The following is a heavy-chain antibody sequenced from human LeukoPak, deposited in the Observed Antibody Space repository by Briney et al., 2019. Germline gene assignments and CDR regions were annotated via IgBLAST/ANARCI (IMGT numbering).Heavy chain of an antibody. D-gene: IGHD6-13*01. V-gene: IGHV4-34*01. CDR3: ARGPTLASSSWYYNY. Sequence: SETLSLTCAVYGGSFSGYYCSWIRQPPGKGLEWVGEINHSGSTNYNPSLKSRVTISVDTSKNQFSLKLSSVTAADTAVYYCARGPTLASSSWYYNYWGQGTLVTVSS. J-gene: IGHJ4*02. CDR2: INHSGST. CDR1: GGSFSGYY.